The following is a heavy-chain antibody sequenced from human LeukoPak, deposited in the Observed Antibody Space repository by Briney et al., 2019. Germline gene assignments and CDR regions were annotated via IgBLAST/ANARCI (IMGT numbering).Heavy chain of an antibody. D-gene: IGHD6-13*01. CDR3: ASDRGASYSSSWYDY. Sequence: SETLSLTCTVSGGSISSYYWSWIRQPPGKGLEWIGYIYYSGSTNYNPSLRSRVTISVDTSKNQFSLLLSSVTAADTAVYYCASDRGASYSSSWYDYWGQGTLVTVSS. V-gene: IGHV4-59*01. CDR1: GGSISSYY. J-gene: IGHJ4*02. CDR2: IYYSGST.